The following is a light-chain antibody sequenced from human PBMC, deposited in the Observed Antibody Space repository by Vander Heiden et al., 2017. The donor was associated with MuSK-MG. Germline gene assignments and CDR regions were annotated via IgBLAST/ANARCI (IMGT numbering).Light chain of an antibody. J-gene: IGKJ1*01. CDR1: QSVSNN. V-gene: IGKV3-15*01. CDR2: GAS. Sequence: EIVMTQSPANVSVSPGERATLSCRASQSVSNNLAWYQPKPGQAPRLRSHGASTRATGIPARGSGSGSGTEFTLTSSSMKYEDFELYERQNYEHGPMTFGQGTKVEIK. CDR3: QNYEHGPMT.